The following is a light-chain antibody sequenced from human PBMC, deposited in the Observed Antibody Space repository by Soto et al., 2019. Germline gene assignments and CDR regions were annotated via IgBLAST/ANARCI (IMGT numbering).Light chain of an antibody. J-gene: IGLJ2*01. CDR3: QTWGTGIVI. V-gene: IGLV4-69*01. CDR1: SGHSNYA. CDR2: LNSDGSH. Sequence: QLVLTQSPSASASLGASVKLTCTLSSGHSNYAIAWHQQQPEKGPRYLMKLNSDGSHNKGDGIPDRFSGSSSGAERYLTISRLQSEEAADYYCQTWGTGIVIFGGGTKLTVL.